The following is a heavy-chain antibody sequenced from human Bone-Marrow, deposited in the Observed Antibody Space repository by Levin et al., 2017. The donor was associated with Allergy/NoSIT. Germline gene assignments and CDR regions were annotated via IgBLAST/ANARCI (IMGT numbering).Heavy chain of an antibody. D-gene: IGHD2-2*01. J-gene: IGHJ4*02. CDR3: ARGYCSSTSCYAGVYYFDY. V-gene: IGHV4-59*08. CDR2: IYYSGST. Sequence: TLSLTCTVSGGSIRSYYWSWIRQPPGKGLEWIGYIYYSGSTNYNPSLKSRVTISVDTSKNQFSLKLSSVTAADTAVYYCARGYCSSTSCYAGVYYFDYWGQGTLVTVSS. CDR1: GGSIRSYY.